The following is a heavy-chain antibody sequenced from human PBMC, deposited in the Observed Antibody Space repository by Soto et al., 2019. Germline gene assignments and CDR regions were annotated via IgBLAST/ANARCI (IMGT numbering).Heavy chain of an antibody. J-gene: IGHJ4*02. Sequence: QVQLQESGPGLVKPSETLSLTCTVSGGSISSYYWSWIRQPPGKGLEWIGYIYYSGSTNYNPSLKSRVTITVDTPKNRCSLKLSSVTAADTAVYYCARSGCSGGCCFSGLGYFDYWGQGTLVTVSS. CDR3: ARSGCSGGCCFSGLGYFDY. V-gene: IGHV4-59*01. D-gene: IGHD2-15*01. CDR1: GGSISSYY. CDR2: IYYSGST.